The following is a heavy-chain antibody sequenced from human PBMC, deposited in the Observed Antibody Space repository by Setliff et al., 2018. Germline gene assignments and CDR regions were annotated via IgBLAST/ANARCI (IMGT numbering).Heavy chain of an antibody. Sequence: PSETLSLTCAVSGGSISSSNWWSWVRQPPGKGLEWIGEIYYSGSTYYNSSLKSRVTISVDTSKNQFSLKLSSVTAADTAVYYCARVRARVIVATPPNNWFDPWGQGTLVTVSS. D-gene: IGHD2-15*01. CDR2: IYYSGST. V-gene: IGHV4-4*02. CDR1: GGSISSSNW. J-gene: IGHJ5*02. CDR3: ARVRARVIVATPPNNWFDP.